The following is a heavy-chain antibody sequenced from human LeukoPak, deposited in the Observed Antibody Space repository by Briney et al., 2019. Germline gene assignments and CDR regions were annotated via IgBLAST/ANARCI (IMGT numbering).Heavy chain of an antibody. CDR3: ARTRVGYNHDFDY. V-gene: IGHV4-39*07. Sequence: PSETLSLTCTVSGGSISSGSYYWGWIRQPPGKGLEWIGSVFYSGSTYYNPSLKSRVTISVDMSKNQFSLKLSSVTAADTAVYYCARTRVGYNHDFDYWGQGTLVTVSS. D-gene: IGHD5-24*01. CDR1: GGSISSGSYY. CDR2: VFYSGST. J-gene: IGHJ4*02.